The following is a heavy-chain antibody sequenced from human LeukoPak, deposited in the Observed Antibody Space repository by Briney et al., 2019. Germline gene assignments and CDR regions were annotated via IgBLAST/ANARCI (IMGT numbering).Heavy chain of an antibody. V-gene: IGHV4-34*01. CDR3: AGTYYDFWSSPYYFDY. CDR2: INHSGST. CDR1: GGSFSGYY. D-gene: IGHD3-3*01. Sequence: SETLPLTCAVYGGSFSGYYWSWIRQPPGKGLEWIGEINHSGSTNYNPSLKSRVTISVGTSKNQFSLKLSSVTAADTAVYYCAGTYYDFWSSPYYFDYWGQGTLVTVSS. J-gene: IGHJ4*02.